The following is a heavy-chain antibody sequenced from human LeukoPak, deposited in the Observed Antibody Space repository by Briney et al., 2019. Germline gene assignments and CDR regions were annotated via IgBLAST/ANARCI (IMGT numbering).Heavy chain of an antibody. CDR2: IRYDGSNK. D-gene: IGHD3-22*01. V-gene: IGHV3-30*02. Sequence: GGSLRLSCAASGFTFSSYGMHWVRQAPGKGLEWVAFIRYDGSNKYYADSVKGRFTISRDNSKNTLYLQMNSLRAEDTAVYYCAREIVADSSLNYWGQGTLVTVSS. CDR1: GFTFSSYG. CDR3: AREIVADSSLNY. J-gene: IGHJ4*02.